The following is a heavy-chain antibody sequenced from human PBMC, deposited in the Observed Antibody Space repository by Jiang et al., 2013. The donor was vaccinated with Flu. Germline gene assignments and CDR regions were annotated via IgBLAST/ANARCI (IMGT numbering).Heavy chain of an antibody. J-gene: IGHJ4*02. V-gene: IGHV4-39*01. CDR3: ARHGDSGYDLGY. CDR1: GGSISSSSYY. Sequence: GSGLVKPSETLSLSCTVSGGSISSSSYYWGWIRQPPGKGLEWIGSIYYSGSSGSTYYNPSLKSRVTISVGTSKNHFSLKLSSVTAADTAVYYCARHGDSGYDLGYWGQGILVTVSS. D-gene: IGHD5-12*01. CDR2: IYYSGSSGST.